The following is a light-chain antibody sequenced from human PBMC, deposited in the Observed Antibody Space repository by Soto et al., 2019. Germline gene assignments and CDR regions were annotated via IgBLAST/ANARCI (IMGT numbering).Light chain of an antibody. J-gene: IGKJ2*01. V-gene: IGKV1-17*01. CDR2: SAS. CDR3: LQHSDYPFT. CDR1: QGIRDA. Sequence: IQMTQSPSSLSASVGDRVIITCRASQGIRDALGWYQQKPGKVPKRLIYSASSLQNGVPSRLSGSGSETVFTLTISSLQPEDFASYVCLQHSDYPFTFGQGTRLEI.